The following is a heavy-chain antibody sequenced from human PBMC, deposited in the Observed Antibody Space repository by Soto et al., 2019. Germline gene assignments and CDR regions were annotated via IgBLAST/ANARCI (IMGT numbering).Heavy chain of an antibody. CDR3: ARDPGNSMIVAPFDY. CDR2: INAGNGNT. J-gene: IGHJ4*02. V-gene: IGHV1-3*01. D-gene: IGHD3-22*01. CDR1: GYTFTSYA. Sequence: ASVKVSCKASGYTFTSYAMHWVRQAPGQRLEWMGWINAGNGNTKYSQKFQGRVTITRDTSASTAYMELSSLRSEDTAVYYCARDPGNSMIVAPFDYWGQGTLVTVSS.